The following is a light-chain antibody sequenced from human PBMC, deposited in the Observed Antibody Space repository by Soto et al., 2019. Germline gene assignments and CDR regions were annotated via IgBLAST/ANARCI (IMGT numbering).Light chain of an antibody. CDR3: ETWDSNTHTV. CDR2: LEGSGSY. J-gene: IGLJ3*02. Sequence: QPVLTPSSSASASLGSSVKLTCTLSRGHSSYIIAWHQQQPGKAPRYLMKLEGSGSYNKGSGVPDRFSGSSSGADRYLTISNLQFEDEADYYCETWDSNTHTVFGGGTKLTVL. V-gene: IGLV4-60*02. CDR1: RGHSSYI.